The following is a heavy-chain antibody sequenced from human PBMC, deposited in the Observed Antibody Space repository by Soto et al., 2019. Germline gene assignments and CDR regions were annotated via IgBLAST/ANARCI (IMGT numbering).Heavy chain of an antibody. CDR1: GFTFSSYA. V-gene: IGHV3-30-3*01. J-gene: IGHJ4*02. D-gene: IGHD6-19*01. Sequence: QVQLVESGGGVVQPGRSLRLSCAASGFTFSSYAMHWVRQAPGKGLEWVAVISYDGSNKYYADSVKGRFTISRDNSKNTLYLQMNSLRAEDTAVYYCARDPQGVAGYFDYWGKGTLVTVSS. CDR2: ISYDGSNK. CDR3: ARDPQGVAGYFDY.